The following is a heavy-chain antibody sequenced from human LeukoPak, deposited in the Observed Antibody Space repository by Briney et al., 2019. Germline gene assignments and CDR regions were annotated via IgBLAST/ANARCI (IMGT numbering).Heavy chain of an antibody. CDR3: ARAGSFWSGLNWFDP. V-gene: IGHV1-18*01. Sequence: GASVKVSCKASGYTFTSYGISWGRQAPGQGLEWMGWISAYNGNTNYAQKLQGRVTMTTDTSTSTAYMELRSLRSDDTAVYYCARAGSFWSGLNWFDPWGQGTLVTVSS. D-gene: IGHD3-3*01. CDR1: GYTFTSYG. CDR2: ISAYNGNT. J-gene: IGHJ5*02.